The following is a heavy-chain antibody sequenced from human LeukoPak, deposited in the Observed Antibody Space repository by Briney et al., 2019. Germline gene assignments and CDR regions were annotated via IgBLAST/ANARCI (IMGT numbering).Heavy chain of an antibody. Sequence: ASVKVSCKASGYTFSDYYMHWVRQAPGQGLEWMGWINPNSGGTNYAQKFQGRVTMTRDTSISTAYMELSRLRSDDTAVYYCARGLVRWLADYYYYYGMDVWGQGTTVTVSS. J-gene: IGHJ6*02. D-gene: IGHD6-19*01. CDR3: ARGLVRWLADYYYYYGMDV. CDR2: INPNSGGT. CDR1: GYTFSDYY. V-gene: IGHV1-2*02.